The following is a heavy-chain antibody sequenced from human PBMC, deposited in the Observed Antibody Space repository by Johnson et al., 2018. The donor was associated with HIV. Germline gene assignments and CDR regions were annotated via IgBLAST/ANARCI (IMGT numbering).Heavy chain of an antibody. V-gene: IGHV3-33*08. Sequence: QMLLVESGGGVVQPGRSLRLSCAASGFTFSSYAMHWVRQAPGTGLELVAVIWSDGSNKYYADSVKVRFTIYRDNSKHSLYLQMNSLRAEDTAVYYCARDRIRSSHACDIWGQGTMVTVSS. CDR1: GFTFSSYA. CDR2: IWSDGSNK. J-gene: IGHJ3*02. D-gene: IGHD6-6*01. CDR3: ARDRIRSSHACDI.